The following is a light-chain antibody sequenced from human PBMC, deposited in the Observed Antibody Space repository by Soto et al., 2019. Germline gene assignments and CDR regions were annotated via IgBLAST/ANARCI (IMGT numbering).Light chain of an antibody. J-gene: IGKJ1*01. CDR1: QSVTTN. Sequence: EIVMTQSPATLSVSPGERATLSCRASQSVTTNLAWYQQKPGQAPTLLIYGASTRATGIPARFSGSGSGTEYTLTISRLQSDDFAVYYCQQYTNCPPWTFGQGTRVDFK. CDR2: GAS. CDR3: QQYTNCPPWT. V-gene: IGKV3-15*01.